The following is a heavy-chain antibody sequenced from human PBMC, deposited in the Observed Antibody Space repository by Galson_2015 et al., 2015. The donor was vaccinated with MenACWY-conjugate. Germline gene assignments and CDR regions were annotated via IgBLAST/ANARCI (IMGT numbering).Heavy chain of an antibody. D-gene: IGHD3-16*02. V-gene: IGHV3-64D*06. J-gene: IGHJ6*02. Sequence: SLRLSCAASGFTFSGYAMHWVRQAPGKGLEYVSAISSNGGSTYYANSVKGSFTISRDNSKNTLYLQMSSLRAEDTAVYYCLNKYYDYVWGSYRHDYSGMDVWGQGTPVTVSS. CDR1: GFTFSGYA. CDR3: LNKYYDYVWGSYRHDYSGMDV. CDR2: ISSNGGST.